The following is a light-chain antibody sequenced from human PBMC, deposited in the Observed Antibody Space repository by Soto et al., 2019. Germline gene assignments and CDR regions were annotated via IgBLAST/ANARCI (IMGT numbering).Light chain of an antibody. CDR3: HQTYIAPAT. V-gene: IGKV1-39*01. Sequence: DIQMTQSPSSLSASVGDRVTITCRASQSINNCLSWFQQKPGQAPKLLIYAASNSQSGVPSRFSGSGSGTDFILTIDSLQPEDFATYYCHQTYIAPATFGQGTKVGVK. CDR1: QSINNC. CDR2: AAS. J-gene: IGKJ1*01.